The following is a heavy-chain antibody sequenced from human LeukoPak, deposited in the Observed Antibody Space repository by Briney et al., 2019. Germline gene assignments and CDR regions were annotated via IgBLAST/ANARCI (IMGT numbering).Heavy chain of an antibody. J-gene: IGHJ4*02. Sequence: ASVTVSCTVSGYTFTGYYIHWVRQAPGQGLEWMGWINPNSGDTNYAQKFQGRVTMTRDTSVSTAYMGLSSLISGDTGFYYLARTGVWFRELSLLPDWGQGTGVSVSS. D-gene: IGHD3-10*01. V-gene: IGHV1-2*02. CDR3: ARTGVWFRELSLLPD. CDR2: INPNSGDT. CDR1: GYTFTGYY.